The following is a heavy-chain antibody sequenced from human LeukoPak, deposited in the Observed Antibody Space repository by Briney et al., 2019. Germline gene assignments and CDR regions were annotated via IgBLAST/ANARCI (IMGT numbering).Heavy chain of an antibody. CDR3: AKGRGWEASYYYYYMDV. J-gene: IGHJ6*03. CDR1: GLTFSNYA. Sequence: GGSLRLSCAVSGLTFSNYAMSWVRQAPGKGLEWVSDISGSGTYTYYADPVKGRFTISRDNTKNMLYLQMNSLRAEDTAVYYCAKGRGWEASYYYYYMDVWGKGTTVTISS. CDR2: ISGSGTYT. D-gene: IGHD1-26*01. V-gene: IGHV3-23*01.